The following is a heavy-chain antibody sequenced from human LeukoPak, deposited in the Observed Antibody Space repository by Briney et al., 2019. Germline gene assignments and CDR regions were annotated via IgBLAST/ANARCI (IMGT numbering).Heavy chain of an antibody. CDR3: ARPNSGSYSH. V-gene: IGHV1-2*02. J-gene: IGHJ4*02. CDR2: INPNSGGT. CDR1: GYTFTGYY. D-gene: IGHD1-26*01. Sequence: ASVKVSCKASGYTFTGYYMHWVRQAPGQGLEWMGWINPNSGGTNYAQKFQGRVTMTRDTSISTAYMELSRLRSDDTAVYYCARPNSGSYSHWGQATLVTVSS.